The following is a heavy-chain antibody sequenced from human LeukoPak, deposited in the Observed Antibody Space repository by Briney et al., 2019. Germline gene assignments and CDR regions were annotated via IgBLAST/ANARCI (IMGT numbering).Heavy chain of an antibody. Sequence: GRSLRLSCEGSGFTFSNYWMGWVRQAPGKGLQWVANIKTDGSEKYYVDSVKGRFTISRDNAKNSLYLQMNSLRAEDTAVYYCAREPPYYDSSNWGQGTLVTVSS. CDR1: GFTFSNYW. J-gene: IGHJ4*02. V-gene: IGHV3-7*01. CDR2: IKTDGSEK. CDR3: AREPPYYDSSN. D-gene: IGHD3-22*01.